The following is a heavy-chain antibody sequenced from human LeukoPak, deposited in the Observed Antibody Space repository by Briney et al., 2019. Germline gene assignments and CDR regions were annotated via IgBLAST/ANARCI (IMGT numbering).Heavy chain of an antibody. Sequence: SQTLSLTCTVSGGSISSGGYYWSWIRQHPGKGPEWTGYIYYSGSTYYNPSLKSRVTISVDTSKNQFSLKLSSVTAADTAVYYCARFKGDGSGYYYDYWGQGTLVTVSS. D-gene: IGHD3-22*01. CDR1: GGSISSGGYY. CDR2: IYYSGST. V-gene: IGHV4-31*03. CDR3: ARFKGDGSGYYYDY. J-gene: IGHJ4*02.